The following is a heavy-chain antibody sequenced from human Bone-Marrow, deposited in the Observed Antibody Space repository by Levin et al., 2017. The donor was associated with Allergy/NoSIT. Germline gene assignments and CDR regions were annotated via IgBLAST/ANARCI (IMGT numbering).Heavy chain of an antibody. Sequence: GESLKISCAASGFTFSSYAMNWVRQAPGKGLEWVAVISYDGSNKNYADSVKGRFTISRDNSKNTLYLQMNSLRVEDTAVYYCARDDGYNYNYFDYWGQGTLVTISS. CDR2: ISYDGSNK. D-gene: IGHD5-24*01. CDR3: ARDDGYNYNYFDY. V-gene: IGHV3-30*04. CDR1: GFTFSSYA. J-gene: IGHJ4*02.